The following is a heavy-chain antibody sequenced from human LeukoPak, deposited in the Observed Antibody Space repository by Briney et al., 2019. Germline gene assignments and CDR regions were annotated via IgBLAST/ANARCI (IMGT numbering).Heavy chain of an antibody. J-gene: IGHJ4*02. Sequence: GGSLRLSCAASGFTFSSYGMHWVRQAPGKGLEWVAFIRYDGSNKYYADSVKGRFTISRDNSKNTLYLQMNSLRAEDTAVYYCATTASSWYFFSFDYWGQGTLVTVSS. CDR1: GFTFSSYG. CDR2: IRYDGSNK. V-gene: IGHV3-30*02. D-gene: IGHD6-13*01. CDR3: ATTASSWYFFSFDY.